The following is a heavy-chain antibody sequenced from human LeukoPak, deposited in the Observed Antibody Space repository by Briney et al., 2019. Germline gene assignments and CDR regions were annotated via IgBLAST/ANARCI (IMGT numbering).Heavy chain of an antibody. CDR2: IYPGDSDT. CDR3: ARPNITSYYDSRGYDAFDV. J-gene: IGHJ3*01. CDR1: GYSFTSSW. V-gene: IGHV5-51*01. D-gene: IGHD3-22*01. Sequence: GESLKISCKGSGYSFTSSWIGWVRQMPGKGLEWMGIIYPGDSDTRYSPSLQGQVTISADKSVRTAYLQWSSLKASDTAMYYCARPNITSYYDSRGYDAFDVWGQGTMVTVSS.